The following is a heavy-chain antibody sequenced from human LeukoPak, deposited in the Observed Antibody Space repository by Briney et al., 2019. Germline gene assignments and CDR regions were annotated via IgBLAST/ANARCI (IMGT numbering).Heavy chain of an antibody. J-gene: IGHJ4*02. CDR1: GGSIRRGGYY. V-gene: IGHV4-31*03. CDR2: IYYSGST. CDR3: AREVYSSGWYFDY. D-gene: IGHD6-19*01. Sequence: SETLSLTCTVSGGSIRRGGYYWSWVRQHPGKGLEWIGYIYYSGSTYYNPSLKSRVTISVDTSKNQFSLKLSSVTAADTAVYYCAREVYSSGWYFDYWGQGTLVTVSS.